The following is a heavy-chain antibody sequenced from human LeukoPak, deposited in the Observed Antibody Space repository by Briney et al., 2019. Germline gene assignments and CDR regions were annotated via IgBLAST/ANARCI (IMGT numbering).Heavy chain of an antibody. Sequence: ASVKVSCKASGYTFTGYYMHWVRQAPGQGLEWMGRINPNSGGTNYAQKFQGRVTMTTDTSTSTAYMELRSLRSDDTAVYYCARVGVAVAGIHYWGQGTLVTVSS. CDR2: INPNSGGT. V-gene: IGHV1-2*06. J-gene: IGHJ4*02. CDR3: ARVGVAVAGIHY. D-gene: IGHD6-19*01. CDR1: GYTFTGYY.